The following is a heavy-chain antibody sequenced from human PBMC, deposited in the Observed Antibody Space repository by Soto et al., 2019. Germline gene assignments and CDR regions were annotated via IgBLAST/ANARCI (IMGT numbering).Heavy chain of an antibody. CDR2: IIPIFGTA. D-gene: IGHD6-6*01. J-gene: IGHJ6*02. Sequence: ASVKVSCKASGGTFSSYAISWVRQAPGQGLEWMGGIIPIFGTANYAQKFQGRVTITADESTSTAYMELSSLRSEDMAVYYCARDEHARSHYYYYYGMDVWGQGTTVTVSS. CDR1: GGTFSSYA. V-gene: IGHV1-69*13. CDR3: ARDEHARSHYYYYYGMDV.